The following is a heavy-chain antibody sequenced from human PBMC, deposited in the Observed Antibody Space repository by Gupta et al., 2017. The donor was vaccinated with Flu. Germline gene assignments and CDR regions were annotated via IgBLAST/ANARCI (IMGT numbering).Heavy chain of an antibody. Sequence: PFRSYWMSWIRQAPGKGLEWVYNINQDGTTSNEVDAVKGRFTIARDNAKNSLYLQIKSLRLYDTAVYYGAKDRGWLQPDDGDQGTLVTVSS. V-gene: IGHV3-7*01. CDR3: AKDRGWLQPDD. J-gene: IGHJ4*02. CDR1: PFRSYW. CDR2: INQDGTTS. D-gene: IGHD5-12*01.